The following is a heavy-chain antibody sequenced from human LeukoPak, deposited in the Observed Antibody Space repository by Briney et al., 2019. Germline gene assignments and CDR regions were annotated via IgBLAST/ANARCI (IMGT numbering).Heavy chain of an antibody. CDR2: IYYSGST. CDR1: GGSISSYY. CDR3: AREVHGATLNHYWYFDL. V-gene: IGHV4-59*01. D-gene: IGHD1-26*01. J-gene: IGHJ2*01. Sequence: SETLSLTCTVSGGSISSYYWSWIRQPPGEGLEWIGYIYYSGSTNYNPSLKSRVSISVDTSKNQFSLKLSSVTAADTAVYYCAREVHGATLNHYWYFDLWGRGTLVTVSS.